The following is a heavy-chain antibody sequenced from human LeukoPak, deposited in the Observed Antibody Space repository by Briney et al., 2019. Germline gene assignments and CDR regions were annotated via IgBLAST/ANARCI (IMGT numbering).Heavy chain of an antibody. D-gene: IGHD1-26*01. CDR1: GGAFSSYA. J-gene: IGHJ4*02. Sequence: SVKVSCKASGGAFSSYAISWVRQAPGQGLEWMGRIIPILGIANYAQKFQGRVTITADKSTSTAYMELSSLRSEDTAVYYCARAVGATPGDYWGQGTLVTVSS. CDR3: ARAVGATPGDY. V-gene: IGHV1-69*04. CDR2: IIPILGIA.